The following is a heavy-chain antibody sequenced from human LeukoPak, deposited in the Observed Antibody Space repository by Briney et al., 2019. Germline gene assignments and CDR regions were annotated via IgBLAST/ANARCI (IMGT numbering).Heavy chain of an antibody. CDR3: ARGRLATYYYFDD. Sequence: ASVKVSCKASGYTFTGYYIHWVRQAPGQGLEWMGWINPNSGGTKYAQKFQGRVTMTRDTSIGTAYMELSSLRSDEAAVYYCARGRLATYYYFDDWGQGTLVTVSS. D-gene: IGHD5-12*01. J-gene: IGHJ4*02. CDR2: INPNSGGT. V-gene: IGHV1-2*02. CDR1: GYTFTGYY.